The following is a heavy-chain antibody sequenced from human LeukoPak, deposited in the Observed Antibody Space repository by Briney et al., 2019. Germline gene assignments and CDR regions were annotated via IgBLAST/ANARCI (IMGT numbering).Heavy chain of an antibody. V-gene: IGHV1-69*13. J-gene: IGHJ4*02. CDR1: GYTFTSYY. Sequence: ASVKVSCKASGYTFTSYYMHWVRQAPGQGLEWMGGIIPIFGTANYAQKFQGRVTITADESTSTAYMELSSLRSEDTAVYYCARDIPTSYWGQGTLVTVSS. CDR3: ARDIPTSY. CDR2: IIPIFGTA. D-gene: IGHD2-2*02.